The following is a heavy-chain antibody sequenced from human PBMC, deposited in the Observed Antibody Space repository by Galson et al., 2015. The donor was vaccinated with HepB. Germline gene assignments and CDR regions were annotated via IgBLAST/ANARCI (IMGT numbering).Heavy chain of an antibody. CDR3: AKDGVVVGLTGGFDP. CDR2: ISGSGGST. J-gene: IGHJ5*02. Sequence: SLRLSCAASGFTFSSYAMSWVRQAPGKGLEWVSAISGSGGSTYYADSVKGRFTISRDNSKNTLYLQMNSLRAEDTAVYYCAKDGVVVGLTGGFDPWGQGTLVTVSS. V-gene: IGHV3-23*01. CDR1: GFTFSSYA. D-gene: IGHD3-22*01.